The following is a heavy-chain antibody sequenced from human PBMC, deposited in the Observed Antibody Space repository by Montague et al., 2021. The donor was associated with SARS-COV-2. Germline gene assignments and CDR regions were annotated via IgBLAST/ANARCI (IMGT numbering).Heavy chain of an antibody. J-gene: IGHJ4*02. CDR3: AREPKPVGYSYGYTFFDY. CDR1: GFTFSSYA. D-gene: IGHD5-18*01. V-gene: IGHV3-30*04. CDR2: ISYNGRNK. Sequence: SLRLSCAASGFTFSSYAMSWVRQAPGKGLEWVAVISYNGRNKQYGDSVKGRSTISRDNSKNTLYLEVNNLRSDDTAVYYCAREPKPVGYSYGYTFFDYWGQGTLGTVSS.